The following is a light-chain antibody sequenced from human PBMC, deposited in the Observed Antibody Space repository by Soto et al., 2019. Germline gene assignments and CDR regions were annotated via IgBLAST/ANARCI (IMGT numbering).Light chain of an antibody. CDR2: GAS. Sequence: EIVLAQSPRTPSFPPGEGATVSSSASQSISSRYLAWYQQKPGQAPRLLIYGASSRATGIPDRFSGSGSGTDFTLTISRLEPEDFAVYYCQQYGISPRTFGQGAKVDIK. CDR3: QQYGISPRT. CDR1: QSISSRY. V-gene: IGKV3-20*01. J-gene: IGKJ1*01.